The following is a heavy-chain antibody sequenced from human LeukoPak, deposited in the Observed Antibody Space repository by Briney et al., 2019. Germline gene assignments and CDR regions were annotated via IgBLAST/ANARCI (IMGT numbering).Heavy chain of an antibody. V-gene: IGHV3-74*01. CDR2: INGDGSL. J-gene: IGHJ4*02. Sequence: GGSLRLSCATSGLTFSTYWMHWVRQAPGKGLVWVSRINGDGSLSYADSVKGRFTISRDNTKNMLYLQMNSLRAEDTAVYYCAGGASSTVHYWGQGTLVTVSS. D-gene: IGHD6-13*01. CDR3: AGGASSTVHY. CDR1: GLTFSTYW.